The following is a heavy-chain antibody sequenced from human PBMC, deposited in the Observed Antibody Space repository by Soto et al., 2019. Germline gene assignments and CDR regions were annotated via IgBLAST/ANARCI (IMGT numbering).Heavy chain of an antibody. D-gene: IGHD2-15*01. CDR2: IHYTGST. Sequence: QVQLQESGPGLVKPWETLSLTCSVSGGSIISHYWSWIRQPPGKGLEWIGYIHYTGSTDYNPSLKSRLTISVDTSMNQFSLKLSSVTAADTAVYYCARGGWSLDYWGQGTLVTVSS. CDR1: GGSIISHY. V-gene: IGHV4-59*11. J-gene: IGHJ4*02. CDR3: ARGGWSLDY.